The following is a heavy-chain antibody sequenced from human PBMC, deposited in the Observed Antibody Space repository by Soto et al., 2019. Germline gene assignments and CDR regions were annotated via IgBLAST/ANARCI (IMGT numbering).Heavy chain of an antibody. V-gene: IGHV4-4*02. D-gene: IGHD3-9*01. CDR2: IYHSGST. Sequence: SETLSLTCAVSSGSISSSNWWSWVRQPPGKGLEWIGEIYHSGSTNYNPSLKSRVTISVDKFKNQFSLKLSSVTAADTAVYYCARGNFDWSNVFDYWGQGTLVT. CDR1: SGSISSSNW. CDR3: ARGNFDWSNVFDY. J-gene: IGHJ4*02.